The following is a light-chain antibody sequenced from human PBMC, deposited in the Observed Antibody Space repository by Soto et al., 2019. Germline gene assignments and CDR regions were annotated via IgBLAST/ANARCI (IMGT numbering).Light chain of an antibody. CDR1: QGISTY. J-gene: IGKJ1*01. CDR3: QQSYSTTWT. V-gene: IGKV1-39*01. Sequence: DIQMTQFPSSLSASVGDRVTITCRASQGISTYLNWYQQKPGKAPKLLIYAASSLQSGGPSRFSGSEPVTDFNLTISSLQPEAFANYDCQQSYSTTWTFGQGTKVDIK. CDR2: AAS.